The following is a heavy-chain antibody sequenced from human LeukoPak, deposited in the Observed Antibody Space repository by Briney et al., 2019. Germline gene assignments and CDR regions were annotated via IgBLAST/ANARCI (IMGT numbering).Heavy chain of an antibody. CDR2: IYYSGNS. V-gene: IGHV4-39*07. CDR1: GGSICSNYY. Sequence: PSETLSLTCTVSGGSICSNYYWGWIRQPPGKGLEWIGRIYYSGNSYYNPSLKSRVTMSIDTSKNQFSLKLSSVTAADTAVYYCARGGIDYDFWSGILNWFDPWGQGTLVTVSS. CDR3: ARGGIDYDFWSGILNWFDP. J-gene: IGHJ5*02. D-gene: IGHD3-3*01.